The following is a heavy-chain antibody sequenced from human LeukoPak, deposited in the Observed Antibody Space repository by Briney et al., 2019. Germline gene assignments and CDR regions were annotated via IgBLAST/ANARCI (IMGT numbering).Heavy chain of an antibody. CDR2: MNPNSGAT. J-gene: IGHJ4*02. Sequence: ASVKVSCKGSGYTFTNYYLHWVRQAPGQGVEWMGWMNPNSGATEYQQNFQGRVTMTRDTSISTAYLEVCSLTSDDAAVYYCARGAYYGDNFPLHYWGQGSLVIVSS. V-gene: IGHV1-2*02. D-gene: IGHD4-23*01. CDR3: ARGAYYGDNFPLHY. CDR1: GYTFTNYY.